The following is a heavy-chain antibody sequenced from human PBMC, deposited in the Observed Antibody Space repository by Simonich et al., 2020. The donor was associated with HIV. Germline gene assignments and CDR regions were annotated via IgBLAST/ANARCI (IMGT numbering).Heavy chain of an antibody. D-gene: IGHD3-3*01. V-gene: IGHV4-34*01. CDR3: ARRDRELILYFDY. J-gene: IGHJ4*02. CDR2: INHSGIT. Sequence: QVQLQQWGAGLLKPLETLSLTCAVYGGSFSGYYWSWIRQPPGKGLEWIGEINHSGITNYKSSLNSRATISVDKSKNQFSLKLSSVTAADTAIYYCARRDRELILYFDYWGQGNLVTVSS. CDR1: GGSFSGYY.